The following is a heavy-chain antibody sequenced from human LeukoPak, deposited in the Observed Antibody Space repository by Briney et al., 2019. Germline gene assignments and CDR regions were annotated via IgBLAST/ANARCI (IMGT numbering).Heavy chain of an antibody. D-gene: IGHD3-22*01. V-gene: IGHV4-4*07. Sequence: SETLSLTCTVSNGSITSNYWSWIRQPAGKGLEWIGRISNSGSTNYNPSPKSRVTMSLDTPKNHFSLRLSSVTAADTAIYYCAIFRDTSGYHLGAFDVWGQGTVVTVSS. CDR3: AIFRDTSGYHLGAFDV. CDR2: ISNSGST. CDR1: NGSITSNY. J-gene: IGHJ3*01.